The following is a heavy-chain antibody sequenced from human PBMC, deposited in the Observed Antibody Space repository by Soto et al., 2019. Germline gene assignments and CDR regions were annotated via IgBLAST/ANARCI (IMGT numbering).Heavy chain of an antibody. Sequence: LRLSCAASGFTFTSYTMNWVRQAPGKGLEWVSSISSSSDCIYYADSMKGRVTISRDNAKNSLFLDMNSLTGEDTAVYYCARARVYATGPLDFWGQGTLVTAPQ. D-gene: IGHD6-13*01. CDR2: ISSSSDCI. V-gene: IGHV3-21*06. CDR3: ARARVYATGPLDF. J-gene: IGHJ4*02. CDR1: GFTFTSYT.